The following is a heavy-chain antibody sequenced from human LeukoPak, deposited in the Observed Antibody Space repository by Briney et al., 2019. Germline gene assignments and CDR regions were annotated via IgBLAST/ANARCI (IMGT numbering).Heavy chain of an antibody. D-gene: IGHD6-13*01. V-gene: IGHV3-33*01. Sequence: PGGSLRLYCAASGFTFSSYGMHWVRQAPGKGLEWVAVIWYDGSNKYYADSVKGRFTISRDNSKNTLYLQMNSLRAEDTAVYYCARDAQDLIAAPLGYWGQGTLVTVSS. CDR1: GFTFSSYG. CDR2: IWYDGSNK. J-gene: IGHJ4*02. CDR3: ARDAQDLIAAPLGY.